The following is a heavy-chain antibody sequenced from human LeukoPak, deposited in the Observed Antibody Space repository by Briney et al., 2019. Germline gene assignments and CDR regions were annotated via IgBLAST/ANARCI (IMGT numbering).Heavy chain of an antibody. V-gene: IGHV1-2*02. CDR2: IDPNGGGT. CDR1: GYTFTGYY. J-gene: IGHJ4*02. CDR3: ARVSGRSGPFDY. Sequence: ASVKVSCKAFGYTFTGYYMHWVRQAPGQGLEWMGWIDPNGGGTHYALTFQGRVTMTRDTSISTAYMELSSLRSDDTAVYFCARVSGRSGPFDYWGLGTLVTVSS.